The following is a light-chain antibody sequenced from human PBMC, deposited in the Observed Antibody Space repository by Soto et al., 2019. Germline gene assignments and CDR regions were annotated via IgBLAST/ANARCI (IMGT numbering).Light chain of an antibody. V-gene: IGLV1-51*01. Sequence: QSVLTQPPSVSAAPGQTVTISCSGSSSNIGNNYVSWYQQLPGAAPKLLIDDNDKRPSGIPDRFSGSKSGTSATLGITGLQTGDEADYCCGTWDSSLSVVVFGGGTKLTVL. J-gene: IGLJ2*01. CDR2: DND. CDR1: SSNIGNNY. CDR3: GTWDSSLSVVV.